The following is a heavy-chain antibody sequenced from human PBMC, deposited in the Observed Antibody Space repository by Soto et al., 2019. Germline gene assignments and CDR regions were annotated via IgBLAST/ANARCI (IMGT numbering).Heavy chain of an antibody. Sequence: PSETLSLTCTVSGGSISSGGYYWSWIRQHPGKGLEWIGYIYYSGSTYYNPSLKSRVTISVDTSKNQFSLKLSSVTAADTAVYYCARRPYYDILTGVFDYWGQGTLVTVSS. CDR3: ARRPYYDILTGVFDY. CDR1: GGSISSGGYY. J-gene: IGHJ4*02. V-gene: IGHV4-31*03. D-gene: IGHD3-9*01. CDR2: IYYSGST.